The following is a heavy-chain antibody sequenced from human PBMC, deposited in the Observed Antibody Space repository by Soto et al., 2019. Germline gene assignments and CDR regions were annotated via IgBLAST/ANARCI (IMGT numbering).Heavy chain of an antibody. Sequence: QVQLQESGPGLVEPSETLSLTCTVSGGSISSYYWSWIRQPPGKGLEWIGYIYYSGSTNYNPSLKSRVTISVDTSKNQFSLKLSSVTAADTAVYYCARRPGGYYYYMDVWGKGTTVTVSS. CDR3: ARRPGGYYYYMDV. J-gene: IGHJ6*03. CDR1: GGSISSYY. CDR2: IYYSGST. D-gene: IGHD3-16*01. V-gene: IGHV4-59*01.